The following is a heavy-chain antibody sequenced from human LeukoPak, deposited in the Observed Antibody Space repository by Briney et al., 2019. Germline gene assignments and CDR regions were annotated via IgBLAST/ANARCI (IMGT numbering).Heavy chain of an antibody. D-gene: IGHD6-19*01. CDR2: INSDGSST. CDR1: GFTFSSYW. J-gene: IGHJ4*02. Sequence: PGGSLRLSCAASGFTFSSYWMHWVRQAPGKGLVWVSRINSDGSSTSYADSVKGRFTISRDNAKNTLYLQMNSLRAEDTAVYYCARDPCSSGWYGHFDYWGQGTLVTVSS. V-gene: IGHV3-74*01. CDR3: ARDPCSSGWYGHFDY.